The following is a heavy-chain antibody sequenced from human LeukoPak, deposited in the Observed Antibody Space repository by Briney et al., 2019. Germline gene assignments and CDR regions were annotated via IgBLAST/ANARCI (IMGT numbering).Heavy chain of an antibody. Sequence: SGTLSLTCAVSGGSISSSNWWSWVRQPPGKGLEWIGEIYHSGSSNYNPSLKSRVTISVDKSKNQFSLKLSSVTAADTAVYYCARRITMIVVVISNPDNWFDPWGQGTLVTVSS. V-gene: IGHV4-4*02. CDR2: IYHSGSS. J-gene: IGHJ5*02. D-gene: IGHD3-22*01. CDR1: GGSISSSNW. CDR3: ARRITMIVVVISNPDNWFDP.